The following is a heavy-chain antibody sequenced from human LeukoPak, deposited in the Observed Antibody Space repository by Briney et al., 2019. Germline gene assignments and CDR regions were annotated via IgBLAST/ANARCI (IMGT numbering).Heavy chain of an antibody. V-gene: IGHV3-11*04. CDR2: ISDSGSSI. CDR1: GFTFGAYY. Sequence: GGSLRLSCAASGFTFGAYYMSWIRQAPGKGLEWVSYISDSGSSIYNADSVKGRFTISRDNAKNSLYLQMNSLRAEDTAVYYCAKDRGKYYYDSSSNFDYWGQGTLVTVSS. CDR3: AKDRGKYYYDSSSNFDY. J-gene: IGHJ4*02. D-gene: IGHD3-22*01.